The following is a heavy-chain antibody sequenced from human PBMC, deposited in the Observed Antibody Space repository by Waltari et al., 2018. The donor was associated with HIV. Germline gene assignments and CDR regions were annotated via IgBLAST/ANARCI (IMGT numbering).Heavy chain of an antibody. V-gene: IGHV4-61*02. J-gene: IGHJ4*02. D-gene: IGHD2-15*01. CDR3: GFYSPAY. CDR2: FHSRWGT. Sequence: QVQLQESGPGLVKPSETLSLTCPISGDTFRNGVYFWSWIRQPAGKPLEWIGRFHSRWGTTYNPALISRVTISADTSKNQLSLKVNSVTAADSATYYCGFYSPAYWGQGVPVTVSS. CDR1: GDTFRNGVYF.